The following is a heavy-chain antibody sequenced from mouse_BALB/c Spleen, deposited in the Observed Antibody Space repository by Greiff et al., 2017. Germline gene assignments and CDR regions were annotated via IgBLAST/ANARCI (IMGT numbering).Heavy chain of an antibody. CDR3: TRRAGNYAMDY. J-gene: IGHJ4*01. D-gene: IGHD3-1*01. Sequence: QVQLQQPGAELVKPGASVKLSCKASGYTFTSYYMYWVKQRPGQGLEWIGGINPSNGGTNFNEKFKSKATLTVDKSSSTAYMQLSSLTSEDSAVYYCTRRAGNYAMDYWGQGTSVTVSS. CDR1: GYTFTSYY. CDR2: INPSNGGT. V-gene: IGHV1S81*02.